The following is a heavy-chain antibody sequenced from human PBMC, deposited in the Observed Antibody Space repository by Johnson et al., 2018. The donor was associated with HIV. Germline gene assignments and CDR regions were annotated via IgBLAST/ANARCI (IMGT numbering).Heavy chain of an antibody. J-gene: IGHJ3*02. CDR3: ARGDIVVVPAATRAQDAFDI. V-gene: IGHV3-7*01. Sequence: EVQLVESGGGLVQPGGSLRLSCAASGFTFSSHWMSWVRQAPGKGLEWVANIKQDGSENYYVDSVQGRFTISRDNAKNSLYLQMNSLRAEDTAVYYCARGDIVVVPAATRAQDAFDIWGQGTMVTVSS. D-gene: IGHD2-2*01. CDR1: GFTFSSHW. CDR2: IKQDGSEN.